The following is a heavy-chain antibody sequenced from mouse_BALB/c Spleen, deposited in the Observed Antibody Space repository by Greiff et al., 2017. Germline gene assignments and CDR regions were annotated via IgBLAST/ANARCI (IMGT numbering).Heavy chain of an antibody. D-gene: IGHD2-2*01. CDR1: GFNIKDTY. Sequence: EVQLQQSGAELVKPGASVKLSCTASGFNIKDTYMHWVKQRPEQGLEWIGRIDPANGNTKYDPKFQGKATITADTSSNTAYLQLSSLTSEDTAVYYCARTPFYYGYDEGDYWGQGTTLTVSS. J-gene: IGHJ2*01. CDR3: ARTPFYYGYDEGDY. CDR2: IDPANGNT. V-gene: IGHV14-3*02.